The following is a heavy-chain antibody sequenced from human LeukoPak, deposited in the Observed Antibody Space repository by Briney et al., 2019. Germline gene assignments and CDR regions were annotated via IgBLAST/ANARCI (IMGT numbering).Heavy chain of an antibody. CDR3: ARTSLLRIAAAVTFDP. CDR1: GYTLTGYY. Sequence: GASVKVSCKASGYTLTGYYMHWVRQAPGQGLEWMGWINPNSGGTNYAQKFQGRVTMTRDTSISTAYMELSRLRSDDTAVYYCARTSLLRIAAAVTFDPWGQGTLVTVSS. CDR2: INPNSGGT. J-gene: IGHJ5*02. D-gene: IGHD6-13*01. V-gene: IGHV1-2*02.